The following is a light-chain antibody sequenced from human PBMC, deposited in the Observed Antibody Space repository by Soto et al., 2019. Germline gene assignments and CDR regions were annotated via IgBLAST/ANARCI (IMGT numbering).Light chain of an antibody. CDR2: DAS. CDR1: QSVSSY. J-gene: IGKJ5*01. CDR3: QQRRNWPPIT. Sequence: EIVLTQSPATLFLSPGERATLSCRASQSVSSYLAWYQQKPGQAPRLLIYDASNRATGIPARFSGSGSGTDFTRTISRLEPEDFAVYYCQQRRNWPPITCGQGTRLEIK. V-gene: IGKV3-11*01.